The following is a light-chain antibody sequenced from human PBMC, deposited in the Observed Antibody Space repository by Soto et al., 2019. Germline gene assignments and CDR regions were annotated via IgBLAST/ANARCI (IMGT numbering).Light chain of an antibody. J-gene: IGLJ2*01. CDR1: SSDVGGYNY. V-gene: IGLV2-8*01. Sequence: QSVLTQPPSASESPGQSVTISCTGSSSDVGGYNYVSWYQHPPGKAPKLIIYEVSKRPSGVPARFSGSKSGNTASLTVSGLQAEDEADYYCSSYAGNNRLIFGGGTQLTVL. CDR2: EVS. CDR3: SSYAGNNRLI.